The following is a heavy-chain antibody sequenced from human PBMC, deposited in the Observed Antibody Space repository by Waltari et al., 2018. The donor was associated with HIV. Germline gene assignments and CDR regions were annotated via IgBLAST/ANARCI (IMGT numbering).Heavy chain of an antibody. J-gene: IGHJ5*02. V-gene: IGHV3-21*02. D-gene: IGHD6-13*01. CDR3: ARDSRGTSWSLNWFDP. CDR2: ISSSGSVI. CDR1: GFTFSDYS. Sequence: EVQLVDSGGGLVKPGGSLRLSCAASGFTFSDYSMNWVHQSPGKGREWVSSISSSGSVIYYADSVKGRFTISRDNAQNSMYLQMNNLRADDSAMYYCARDSRGTSWSLNWFDPWGQGTLVTVSS.